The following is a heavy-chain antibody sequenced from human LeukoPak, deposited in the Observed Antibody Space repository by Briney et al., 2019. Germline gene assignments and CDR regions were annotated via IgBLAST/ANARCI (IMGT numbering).Heavy chain of an antibody. V-gene: IGHV4-34*01. CDR1: GGSFSGYY. D-gene: IGHD5-18*01. CDR2: INHSGST. CDR3: ARGGYSYGINYYYYGMDV. Sequence: SETLSLTCAVYGGSFSGYYWSWIRQPPGKGLEWIGEINHSGSTNYNPSLKSRVTISVDTSKNQFSLKLSSVTAADTAVYYCARGGYSYGINYYYYGMDVWCQGTTVTVSS. J-gene: IGHJ6*02.